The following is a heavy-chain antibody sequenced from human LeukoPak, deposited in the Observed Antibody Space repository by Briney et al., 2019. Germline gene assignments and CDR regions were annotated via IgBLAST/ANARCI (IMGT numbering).Heavy chain of an antibody. CDR2: IYYSGST. V-gene: IGHV4-59*01. J-gene: IGHJ4*02. Sequence: SETLSLTCAVYGGSFSGYYWSWIRQPPGKGLEWIGYIYYSGSTNYNPSLKSRVTISVDTSKNQFSLKLSSVTAADTAVYYCARGMTDWGQGTLVTVSS. CDR3: ARGMTD. CDR1: GGSFSGYY.